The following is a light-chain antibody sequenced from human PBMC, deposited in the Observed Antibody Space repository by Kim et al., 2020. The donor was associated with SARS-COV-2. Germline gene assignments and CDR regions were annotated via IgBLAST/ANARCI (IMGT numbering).Light chain of an antibody. V-gene: IGKV1-6*01. Sequence: ASVGDRVTITCRASQGIRNDLGWYQQKPGKAPKILIYAASSLQSGVPSRCSGSGSGTDFTLTISSLQPEDFATYYCLQDYNYPLTFGGGTKVDIK. CDR3: LQDYNYPLT. CDR1: QGIRND. J-gene: IGKJ4*01. CDR2: AAS.